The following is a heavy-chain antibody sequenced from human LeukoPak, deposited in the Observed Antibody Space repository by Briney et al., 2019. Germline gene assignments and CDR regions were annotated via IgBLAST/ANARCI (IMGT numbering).Heavy chain of an antibody. Sequence: GGSLRLSCAASGFTVSNNYMSWVRQAPGKGLEWVSVIYSGGSTYYADSVKGRFTVSRDNSKNTLYLQMNSLRAEDTAVYYCARGNWGYCSSTSCWGYYMDVWGKGTTVTLSS. CDR2: IYSGGST. D-gene: IGHD2-2*01. CDR3: ARGNWGYCSSTSCWGYYMDV. CDR1: GFTVSNNY. J-gene: IGHJ6*03. V-gene: IGHV3-53*01.